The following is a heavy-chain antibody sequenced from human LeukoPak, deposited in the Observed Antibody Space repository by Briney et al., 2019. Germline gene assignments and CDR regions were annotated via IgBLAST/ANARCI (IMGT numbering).Heavy chain of an antibody. CDR1: GYTFTSYG. Sequence: GASVKVSCKASGYTFTSYGISWVRQAPGQGLEWMGWISAYNGNTNYAQKLQGRVTMTTDTSTSTAYMELRSLRSDDTAVYYCARERGYSGYDPLVFWYYGMDVWGQGTTVTVSS. J-gene: IGHJ6*02. V-gene: IGHV1-18*01. CDR3: ARERGYSGYDPLVFWYYGMDV. D-gene: IGHD5-12*01. CDR2: ISAYNGNT.